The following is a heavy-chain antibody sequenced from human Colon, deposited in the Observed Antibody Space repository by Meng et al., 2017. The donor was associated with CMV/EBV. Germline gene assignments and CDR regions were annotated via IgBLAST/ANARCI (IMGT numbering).Heavy chain of an antibody. V-gene: IGHV4-31*03. CDR1: GGSISSGGYY. Sequence: SDTLSLTGTVSGGSISSGGYYWSWIRQHPGKGLEWIGYIYYSGSTYYNPSLKSRVTISVDTSKNQFSLKLSSVTAADTAVYYCASRGYSYGYRYWGQGTLVTVSS. CDR3: ASRGYSYGYRY. CDR2: IYYSGST. J-gene: IGHJ4*02. D-gene: IGHD5-18*01.